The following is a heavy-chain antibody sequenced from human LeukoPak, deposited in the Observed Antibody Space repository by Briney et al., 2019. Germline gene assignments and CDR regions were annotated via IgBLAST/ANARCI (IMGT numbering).Heavy chain of an antibody. J-gene: IGHJ6*02. CDR1: GGTFSSYA. CDR2: IIPIFGTA. D-gene: IGHD2-2*01. V-gene: IGHV1-69*13. CDR3: ARNNIVVVPAANDYYYYYGMDV. Sequence: SVKVSCKASGGTFSSYAISWARQAPGQGLEWMGGIIPIFGTANYAQKFQGRVAITADESTSTAYMELSSLRSEDTAVYYCARNNIVVVPAANDYYYYYGMDVWGQGTTVTVSS.